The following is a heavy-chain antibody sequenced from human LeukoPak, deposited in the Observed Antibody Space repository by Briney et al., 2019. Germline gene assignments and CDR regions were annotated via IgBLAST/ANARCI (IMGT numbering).Heavy chain of an antibody. CDR3: AKSSGDYEPFSAYYFDY. Sequence: PGRSLRLSCAASGFTFSSYGMHWVRQAPGKGLEWVAVISYDGSNKYYADSVKGRFTISRDNSKNTLYLQMNSLRAEDTAVYCCAKSSGDYEPFSAYYFDYWGQGTLVTVSS. CDR1: GFTFSSYG. D-gene: IGHD4-17*01. J-gene: IGHJ4*02. V-gene: IGHV3-30*18. CDR2: ISYDGSNK.